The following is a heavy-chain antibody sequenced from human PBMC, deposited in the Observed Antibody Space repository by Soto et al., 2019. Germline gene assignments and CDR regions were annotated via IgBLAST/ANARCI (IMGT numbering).Heavy chain of an antibody. CDR3: ARIHAHFDLWSAYHDFDY. V-gene: IGHV2-26*01. Sequence: SGPTLVNPTETLMLTCTVSGFSLSDTRMGVSWIRQPPGKALEWLAHIFSNGEKSSSTSLKSRLTISRDTSKSQVVLTMTNMDPVDTATYYFARIHAHFDLWSAYHDFDYWGLGTLVTVSS. CDR1: GFSLSDTRMG. J-gene: IGHJ4*02. D-gene: IGHD3-3*01. CDR2: IFSNGEK.